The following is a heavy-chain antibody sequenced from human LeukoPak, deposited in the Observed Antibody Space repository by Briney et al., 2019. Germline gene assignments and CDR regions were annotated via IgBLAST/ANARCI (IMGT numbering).Heavy chain of an antibody. J-gene: IGHJ3*02. V-gene: IGHV3-30*02. Sequence: GGSLRLSCAASGFSFSSYGMHWVLQAPAKGLEWLAFIRYDGSNKYYADSVKGRFTISRDNSKNTLYLQMNSLRADDTAVYYCANEQTFSIFGQPEHDAFDIWDQGTMVTVSS. CDR2: IRYDGSNK. CDR1: GFSFSSYG. CDR3: ANEQTFSIFGQPEHDAFDI. D-gene: IGHD3-10*02.